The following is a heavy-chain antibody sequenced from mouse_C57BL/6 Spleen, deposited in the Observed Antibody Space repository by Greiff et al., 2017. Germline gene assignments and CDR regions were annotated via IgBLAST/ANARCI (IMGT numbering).Heavy chain of an antibody. Sequence: EVKLMESGPGLAKPSQTLSLTCSVTGYSITSDYWNWIRKFPGNKLEYMGYISYSGSTYSNPSLKSRIPITRDTSKNQYYLQLNAVTTEDTATYYCARNPHYYGSSYGYCDVWGTGTTVTVSS. CDR2: ISYSGST. CDR3: ARNPHYYGSSYGYCDV. CDR1: GYSITSDY. J-gene: IGHJ1*03. V-gene: IGHV3-8*01. D-gene: IGHD1-1*01.